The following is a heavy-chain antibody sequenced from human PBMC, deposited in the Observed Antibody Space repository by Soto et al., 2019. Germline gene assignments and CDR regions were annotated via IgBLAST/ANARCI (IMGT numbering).Heavy chain of an antibody. CDR3: ARKDYYGSGSYHFDS. CDR1: GYTFTSFP. Sequence: QVHLVQSGAEVKKPGASVRVSCQASGYTFTSFPIHWVRQAPGQRLEWMGWINPANGDTGYSQKFQGRVTSTRDTAASPDSMEVNRLTSEDTAVYFCARKDYYGSGSYHFDSWGQGTLVIVSS. J-gene: IGHJ4*02. D-gene: IGHD3-10*01. V-gene: IGHV1-3*01. CDR2: INPANGDT.